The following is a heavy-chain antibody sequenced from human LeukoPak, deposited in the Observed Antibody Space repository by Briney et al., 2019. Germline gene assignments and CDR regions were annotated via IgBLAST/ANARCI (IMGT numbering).Heavy chain of an antibody. J-gene: IGHJ4*02. CDR2: INPSGGST. V-gene: IGHV1-46*01. CDR1: GYTFTSYY. D-gene: IGHD2-2*01. Sequence: GESLKISCKGSGYTFTSYYMHWVRQAPGQGLEWMGIINPSGGSTSYAQKFQGRVTMTRDTSTSTVYMELSSLRSEDTAVYYCARGRSTSCYFGYWGQGTLVTVSS. CDR3: ARGRSTSCYFGY.